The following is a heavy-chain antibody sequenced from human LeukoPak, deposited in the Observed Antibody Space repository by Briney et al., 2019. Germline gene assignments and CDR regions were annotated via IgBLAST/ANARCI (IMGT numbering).Heavy chain of an antibody. J-gene: IGHJ4*02. CDR1: GFTFSSYG. Sequence: GGSLRLSCAASGFTFSSYGMHWVRQAPGKGLEWVAVISYDGSNKYYADSVKGRFTISRDNSKNTLYLQMNSLRAEDTAVYYCAKDPTAYCGGDRSGDYWGQGTLVTVSS. D-gene: IGHD2-21*02. V-gene: IGHV3-30*18. CDR3: AKDPTAYCGGDRSGDY. CDR2: ISYDGSNK.